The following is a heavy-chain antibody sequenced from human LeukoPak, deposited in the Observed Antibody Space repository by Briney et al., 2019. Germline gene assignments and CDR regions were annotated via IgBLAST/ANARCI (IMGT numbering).Heavy chain of an antibody. V-gene: IGHV4-30-4*08. CDR3: ASTDCSNTNCFGANWFDP. CDR2: IYYSGSA. J-gene: IGHJ5*02. Sequence: SQTLSLTCTVSGGSISSGDHYWSWIRQPPGRGLEWIGYIYYSGSAYYNPSLKSRATISLDTPTSQFCLTVNSVTAADTAVYFCASTDCSNTNCFGANWFDPWGQGTLVTVSS. CDR1: GGSISSGDHY. D-gene: IGHD2-2*01.